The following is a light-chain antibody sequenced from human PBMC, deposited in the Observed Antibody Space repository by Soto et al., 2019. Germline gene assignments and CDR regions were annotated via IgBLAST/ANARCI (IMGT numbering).Light chain of an antibody. J-gene: IGKJ4*01. CDR3: QQRVNWPTAT. CDR1: QNVDNY. V-gene: IGKV3-11*01. CDR2: DAS. Sequence: EIVLTQSPVTLSLSPGETATLSCRASQNVDNYVAWHQQKPGQAPRLLIYDASRRTTGTPARFSGSGFGTEFTLTIRSLEPEDSAVYYCQQRVNWPTATFGVGTKVEMK.